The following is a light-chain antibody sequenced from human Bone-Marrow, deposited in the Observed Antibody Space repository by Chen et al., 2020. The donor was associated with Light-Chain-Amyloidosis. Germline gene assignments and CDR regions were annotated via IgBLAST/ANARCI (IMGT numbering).Light chain of an antibody. CDR2: GEN. J-gene: IGLJ2*01. Sequence: SSELTQYPAVSVALRQTVRITCQGESLRSYFATWYQQKSGEAPVLVLFGENNRASGIPDRFSGARSGNTASVTITGAQAEDEAVYYCKSRDSGNYVVFGGGTKVTV. CDR1: SLRSYF. CDR3: KSRDSGNYVV. V-gene: IGLV3-19*01.